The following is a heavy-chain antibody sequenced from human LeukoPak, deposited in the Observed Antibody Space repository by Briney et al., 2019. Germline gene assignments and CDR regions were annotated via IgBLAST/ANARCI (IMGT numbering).Heavy chain of an antibody. V-gene: IGHV4-34*01. CDR2: INHSGST. D-gene: IGHD3-3*01. Sequence: SETLSLTCAVYGGSFSGYYWSWIRQPPGKGLEWIGDINHSGSTNYNPSLKSRVTISVDTSKNQFSLKLSSVTAADTAVYYCARVVGYYDFWSGYYYYYYMDVWGKGTTVTVSS. J-gene: IGHJ6*03. CDR3: ARVVGYYDFWSGYYYYYYMDV. CDR1: GGSFSGYY.